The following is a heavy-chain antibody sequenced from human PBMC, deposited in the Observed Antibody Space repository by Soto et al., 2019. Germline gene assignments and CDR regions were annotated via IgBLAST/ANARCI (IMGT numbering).Heavy chain of an antibody. D-gene: IGHD3-10*01. Sequence: GGSLRLSCAASGFTFSDYYMSWIRQAPGKGLEWVSYISSSGSTIYYADSVKGRFTISRDNAKNSLNLQMNSLRAEDTAVYFWARVRFYASGSSINWFAPGGQGTLVTVSS. J-gene: IGHJ5*02. CDR3: ARVRFYASGSSINWFAP. V-gene: IGHV3-11*01. CDR1: GFTFSDYY. CDR2: ISSSGSTI.